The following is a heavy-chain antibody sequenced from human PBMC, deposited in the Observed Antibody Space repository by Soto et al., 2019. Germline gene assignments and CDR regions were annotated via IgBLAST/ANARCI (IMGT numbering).Heavy chain of an antibody. D-gene: IGHD6-6*01. J-gene: IGHJ6*02. V-gene: IGHV3-53*02. Sequence: EVQLVETGGGLIQPGGSLRLSCAASGFTVSSNYMSWVRQAPGKGLEWVSVFYSGGSTYYADSVKGRFTISRDNSKNTLYLQMNSLRAEDTAVYYCARDLLAARHYYGMDVWGQGTTVTVSS. CDR3: ARDLLAARHYYGMDV. CDR2: FYSGGST. CDR1: GFTVSSNY.